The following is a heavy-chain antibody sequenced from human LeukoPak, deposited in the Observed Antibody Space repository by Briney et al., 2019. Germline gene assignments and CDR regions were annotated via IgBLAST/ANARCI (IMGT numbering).Heavy chain of an antibody. CDR2: INPNSGGT. J-gene: IGHJ4*02. V-gene: IGHV1-2*04. D-gene: IGHD6-13*01. CDR1: GYTFTGNY. Sequence: GASVKVSCKASGYTFTGNYIHWVRQAPGQGLERMGWINPNSGGTNYAQKFQGWVTMTRDTSISTAYMELSRLKSDDTAVYYCAREYSSSCFDFWGQGTLVTVSS. CDR3: AREYSSSCFDF.